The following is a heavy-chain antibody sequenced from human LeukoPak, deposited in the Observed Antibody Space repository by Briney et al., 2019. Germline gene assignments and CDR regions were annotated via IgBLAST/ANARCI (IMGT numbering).Heavy chain of an antibody. CDR3: ARDGTAAGLYFDL. V-gene: IGHV3-7*01. J-gene: IGHJ4*01. Sequence: GGSLRLSCEVSGFTFTDYWMNWVRQAPGKGPEWVASIRQDGSEKTYVDSVKGRFTISRDNTKNSLSLQLNGLRAQDTAVYYCARDGTAAGLYFDLWGQGTLVTVSS. D-gene: IGHD6-13*01. CDR1: GFTFTDYW. CDR2: IRQDGSEK.